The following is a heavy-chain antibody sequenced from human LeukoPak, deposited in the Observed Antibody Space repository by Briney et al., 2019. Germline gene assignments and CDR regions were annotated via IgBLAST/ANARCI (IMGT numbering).Heavy chain of an antibody. Sequence: PGGSLRLSCAVSGFSVRGNYLSWVRQAPGKGLVWVSVIYSGGSADYADSVKGRFTISRDNSKNTMYLQMNSLRAEDTAVYYCARDGENHYYDYWGQGTLVTVST. V-gene: IGHV3-66*01. CDR1: GFSVRGNY. D-gene: IGHD7-27*01. CDR3: ARDGENHYYDY. J-gene: IGHJ4*02. CDR2: IYSGGSA.